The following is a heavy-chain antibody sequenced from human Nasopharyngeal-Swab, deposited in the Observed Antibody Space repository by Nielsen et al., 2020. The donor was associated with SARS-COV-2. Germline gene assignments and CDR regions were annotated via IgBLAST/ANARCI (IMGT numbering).Heavy chain of an antibody. CDR3: ARVAYYYGSGSYKSPLSFDP. J-gene: IGHJ5*02. D-gene: IGHD3-10*01. V-gene: IGHV1-18*01. CDR1: GYTFTSYG. CDR2: ISAYNGNT. Sequence: SVKVSCKASGYTFTSYGISWVRQAPGQGLEWMGWISAYNGNTNYAQKLQGRVTMTTDTSTSTAYMELRSLRSDDTAVYYCARVAYYYGSGSYKSPLSFDPWGQGTLVTVSS.